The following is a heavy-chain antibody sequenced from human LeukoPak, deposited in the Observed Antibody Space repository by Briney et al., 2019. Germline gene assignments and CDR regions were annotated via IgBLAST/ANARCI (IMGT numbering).Heavy chain of an antibody. Sequence: PGGSLRLSCTASGFTFTNAWMNWVRQAPGKGLEWVGRIRSKAYGGTTEYAASVKGRFTISRDDSKSIAYLQMNSLKTEDTAVYYCTSPLLYDSSGYIIDYWGQGTLVTVSS. D-gene: IGHD3-22*01. CDR3: TSPLLYDSSGYIIDY. CDR2: IRSKAYGGTT. CDR1: GFTFTNAW. V-gene: IGHV3-15*07. J-gene: IGHJ4*02.